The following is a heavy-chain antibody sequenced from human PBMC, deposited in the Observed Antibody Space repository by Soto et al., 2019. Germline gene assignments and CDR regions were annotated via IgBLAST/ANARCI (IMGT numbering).Heavy chain of an antibody. D-gene: IGHD6-13*01. CDR2: IIPIFGTA. J-gene: IGHJ6*02. CDR1: GGTFSSYA. Sequence: SVKVSCKASGGTFSSYAISWVRQAPGHGLEWMGGIIPIFGTANYAQKFQGRVTITADESTSTAYMELSSLRSEDTAVYYCASPKQQLVREPGDYYYYGMDVWGQGTTVTVSS. V-gene: IGHV1-69*13. CDR3: ASPKQQLVREPGDYYYYGMDV.